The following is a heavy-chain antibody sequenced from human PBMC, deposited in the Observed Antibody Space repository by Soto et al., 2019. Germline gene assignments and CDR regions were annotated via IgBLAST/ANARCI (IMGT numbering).Heavy chain of an antibody. D-gene: IGHD6-19*01. J-gene: IGHJ6*02. Sequence: SETLSLTCTVSGGSISSYYWSWIRQPPGKGLEWIGYIYYSGSTNYNPSLKSRVTISVDTSKNQFSLKLSSVTAADTAVYYCARARRSCGWYDDYYGMDVWGQGTTVPVSS. CDR1: GGSISSYY. V-gene: IGHV4-59*12. CDR2: IYYSGST. CDR3: ARARRSCGWYDDYYGMDV.